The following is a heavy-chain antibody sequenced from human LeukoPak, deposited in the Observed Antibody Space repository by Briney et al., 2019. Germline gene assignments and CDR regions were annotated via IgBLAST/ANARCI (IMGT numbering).Heavy chain of an antibody. J-gene: IGHJ3*02. CDR2: ISSSGSTI. V-gene: IGHV3-48*03. CDR1: GFTFSGYE. CDR3: ARDQFIHAFDI. Sequence: GGSLRLSCAASGFTFSGYEMNWVRQAPGKGLEWVSYISSSGSTIYYADSVKGRFTISRDNAENSLYLQMNSLRAEDTAVYYCARDQFIHAFDIWGQGTMVTVSS. D-gene: IGHD5-24*01.